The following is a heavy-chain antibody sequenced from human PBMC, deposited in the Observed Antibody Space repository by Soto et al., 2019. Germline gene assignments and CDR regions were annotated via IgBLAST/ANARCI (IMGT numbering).Heavy chain of an antibody. CDR3: ARLLYYNWNSPRPQNWFDP. CDR2: IYYSGST. V-gene: IGHV4-59*08. Sequence: HSETLSLSCTVCGGSISSYYWSWIRQPPGKGLEWIGYIYYSGSTNYNPSLKSRVTISVDTSKNQFSLKLSSVTAADTAVYYCARLLYYNWNSPRPQNWFDPWGQGTLVTVSS. CDR1: GGSISSYY. D-gene: IGHD1-7*01. J-gene: IGHJ5*02.